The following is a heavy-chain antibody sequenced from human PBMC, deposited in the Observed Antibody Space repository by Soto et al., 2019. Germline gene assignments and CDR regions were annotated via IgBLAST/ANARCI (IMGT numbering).Heavy chain of an antibody. J-gene: IGHJ3*02. Sequence: PGGSLRLSCAASGFTFSSYAMSWVRQAPGKGLEWVSVIYSGGSTYYADSVKGRFTISRDNSKNTLYLQMNSLRAEDTAVYYCASLPPEGYHGAFDIWGQGTMVTVSS. CDR1: GFTFSSYA. CDR2: IYSGGST. CDR3: ASLPPEGYHGAFDI. V-gene: IGHV3-66*01. D-gene: IGHD5-12*01.